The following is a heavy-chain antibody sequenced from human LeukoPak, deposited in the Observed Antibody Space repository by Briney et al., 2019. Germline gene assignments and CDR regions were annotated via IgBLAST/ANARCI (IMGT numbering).Heavy chain of an antibody. CDR3: ARKKYYYGSGSYLRHYYYGMDV. D-gene: IGHD3-10*01. V-gene: IGHV4-34*01. Sequence: SETLSLTCAVYGGSFSGYYWSWIRQPPGKGLEWIGEINHSGSTNYNPSLKSRVTISVDTSKNQFSLKLSSVTAADTAVYYCARKKYYYGSGSYLRHYYYGMDVWGQGTTVTVSS. J-gene: IGHJ6*02. CDR1: GGSFSGYY. CDR2: INHSGST.